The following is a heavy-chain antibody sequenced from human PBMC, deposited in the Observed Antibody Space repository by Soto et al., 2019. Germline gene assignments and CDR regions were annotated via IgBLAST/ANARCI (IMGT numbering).Heavy chain of an antibody. V-gene: IGHV3-33*01. Sequence: GGSLRLSCAASGFTFSSYGMHWVRQAPGKGLEWVAVIWYDGSNKYYADSVKGRFTISRDNSKNTLYLQMNSLRAEDTAVYYCARDREQLDEPYFDYWGQGTLVTVSS. D-gene: IGHD6-6*01. CDR1: GFTFSSYG. CDR3: ARDREQLDEPYFDY. CDR2: IWYDGSNK. J-gene: IGHJ4*02.